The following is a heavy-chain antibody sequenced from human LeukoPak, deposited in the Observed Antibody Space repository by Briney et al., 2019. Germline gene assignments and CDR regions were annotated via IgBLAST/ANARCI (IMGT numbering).Heavy chain of an antibody. V-gene: IGHV1-18*01. CDR2: IIAYNGNT. CDR3: ARDAREVLLWFGEFFP. J-gene: IGHJ5*02. CDR1: GYTFTSYG. Sequence: ASVKVSCKASGYTFTSYGISWVRQAPGQGLEWMGWIIAYNGNTNYAQKLQGRVTMTTDTSTSTAYMELRSLRSDDTAVYYCARDAREVLLWFGEFFPWGQGTLVTVSS. D-gene: IGHD3-10*01.